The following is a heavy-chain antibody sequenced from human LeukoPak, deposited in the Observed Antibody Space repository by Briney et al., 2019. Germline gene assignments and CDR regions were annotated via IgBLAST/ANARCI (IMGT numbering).Heavy chain of an antibody. Sequence: SQTLSLTCAISGDSVSSNSATWIWIRQSPSRGLEWLGRTYYRSKWYNDYAVSLQGRITVNPYTSKNQFSLQLNSVTPEDTALYYCARAPHGSGCDYWGQGTLVTVSS. CDR2: TYYRSKWYN. D-gene: IGHD6-19*01. V-gene: IGHV6-1*01. J-gene: IGHJ4*02. CDR1: GDSVSSNSAT. CDR3: ARAPHGSGCDY.